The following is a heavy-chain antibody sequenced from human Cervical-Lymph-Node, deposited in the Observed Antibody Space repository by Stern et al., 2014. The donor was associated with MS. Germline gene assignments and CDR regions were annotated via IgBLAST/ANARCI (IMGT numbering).Heavy chain of an antibody. V-gene: IGHV1-69*01. Sequence: QVQLMQSGAEVKKPGSSVKVSCKASGGTFRSYAISWVRQAPGQGLEWMGGLIPIFGTANYAQKFHGRVTITADESTSTAYMELSSLRSEDTAVYYCARGELKEGLVRGMDVWGQGTTVTVSS. D-gene: IGHD1-26*01. CDR3: ARGELKEGLVRGMDV. J-gene: IGHJ6*02. CDR2: LIPIFGTA. CDR1: GGTFRSYA.